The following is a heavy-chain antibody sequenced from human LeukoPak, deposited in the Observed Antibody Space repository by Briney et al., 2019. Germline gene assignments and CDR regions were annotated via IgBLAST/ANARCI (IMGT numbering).Heavy chain of an antibody. Sequence: GGSLRLSCAASGFTFSSYGMHWVRQVRQAPRKGPEWVAVIWFDGSKKYYSDSVKGRFTISRDNSKNTLYLQMNSLRAEDTAVYYCARVANITTFGMDVWGQGTTVTVSS. J-gene: IGHJ6*02. D-gene: IGHD3-9*01. V-gene: IGHV3-33*01. CDR2: IWFDGSKK. CDR3: ARVANITTFGMDV. CDR1: GFTFSSYG.